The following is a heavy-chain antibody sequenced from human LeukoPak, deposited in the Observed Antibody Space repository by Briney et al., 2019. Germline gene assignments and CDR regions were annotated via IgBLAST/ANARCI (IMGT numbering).Heavy chain of an antibody. CDR2: MNPNSGNT. J-gene: IGHJ4*02. CDR3: ARGTWGTAAAGTDFDY. D-gene: IGHD6-13*01. CDR1: GYRFTSYD. V-gene: IGHV1-8*01. Sequence: GASVKVSCKASGYRFTSYDIDWVRHAPGQGLGWVGWMNPNSGNTGYAQKFQGRVTMTRNTSISTAYMELSSLRSEDTAVYYCARGTWGTAAAGTDFDYWGQGTLVTVSS.